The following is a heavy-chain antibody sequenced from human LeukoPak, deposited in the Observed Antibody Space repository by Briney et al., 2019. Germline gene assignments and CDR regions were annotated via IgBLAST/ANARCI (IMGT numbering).Heavy chain of an antibody. D-gene: IGHD2-2*01. CDR2: IHPSGST. J-gene: IGHJ4*02. CDR1: GGPFSWYY. Sequence: SETLSLTCTIYGGPFSWYYWSWIRQPPGKGLERIGEIHPSGSTNFNPSLKSRVSISVDTSKNQFSLILTSVTAADTGVYYCSRGRDQSKTGDSWGQGTVVTVSS. CDR3: SRGRDQSKTGDS. V-gene: IGHV4-34*01.